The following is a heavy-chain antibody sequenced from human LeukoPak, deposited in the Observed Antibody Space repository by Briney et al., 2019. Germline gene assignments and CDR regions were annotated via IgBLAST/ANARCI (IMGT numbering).Heavy chain of an antibody. CDR1: GASISTTNW. Sequence: SETLSLTCAVSGASISTTNWWSWVRQSPGKGLEWIGEIYHSGRSNYNPSLKSRVTILVDKSKDQFSLRLTSVTAADTAVYYCARYIVSYPHDAFDIWGQGTMVTVSS. J-gene: IGHJ3*02. CDR3: ARYIVSYPHDAFDI. D-gene: IGHD2-15*01. V-gene: IGHV4-4*02. CDR2: IYHSGRS.